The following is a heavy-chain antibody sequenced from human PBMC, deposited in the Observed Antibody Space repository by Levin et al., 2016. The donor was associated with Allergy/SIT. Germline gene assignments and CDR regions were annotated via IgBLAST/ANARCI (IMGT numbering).Heavy chain of an antibody. D-gene: IGHD6-13*01. V-gene: IGHV4-39*01. CDR3: ARGYSSSWSLGYGMDV. CDR2: IYYSGST. Sequence: SETLSLTCTVSGGSISSSSYYWGWIRQPPGKGLEWIGSIYYSGSTYYNPSLKSRVTISVDTSKNQFSLKLSSVTAADTAVYYCARGYSSSWSLGYGMDVWGQGTTVTVSS. J-gene: IGHJ6*02. CDR1: GGSISSSSYY.